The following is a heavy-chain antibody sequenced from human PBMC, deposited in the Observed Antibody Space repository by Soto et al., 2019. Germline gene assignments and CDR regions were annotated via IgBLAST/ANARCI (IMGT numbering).Heavy chain of an antibody. J-gene: IGHJ2*01. CDR2: IYHSGST. CDR3: AGTTMIPDGGYFDL. CDR1: GGSISSSNW. V-gene: IGHV4-4*02. D-gene: IGHD3-22*01. Sequence: QVQLQESGPGLVKPSGTLSLTCAVSGGSISSSNWWSWVRQPPGKGLEWIGEIYHSGSTNHNPSPKGRVNISVDKSKHHFSRKLSSVTAAYTAVHYCAGTTMIPDGGYFDLWGRGTLVTVSS.